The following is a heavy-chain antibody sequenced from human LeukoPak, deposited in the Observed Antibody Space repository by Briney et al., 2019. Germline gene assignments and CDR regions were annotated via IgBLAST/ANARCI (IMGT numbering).Heavy chain of an antibody. Sequence: GGSLRLSCAASGFTLSSYVMTWVRQAPGKGLEGVSVICASGGCTYYADSVKGRFTISRDNAKNSLYLQMNSLRVEDTAVFYCAKVAKYYYGSEIYYFFEHWGQGTPVTASS. J-gene: IGHJ4*02. CDR3: AKVAKYYYGSEIYYFFEH. D-gene: IGHD3-10*01. CDR1: GFTLSSYV. V-gene: IGHV3-23*01. CDR2: ICASGGCT.